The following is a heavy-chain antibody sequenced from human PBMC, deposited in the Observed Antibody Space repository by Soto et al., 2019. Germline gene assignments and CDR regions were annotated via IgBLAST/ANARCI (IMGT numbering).Heavy chain of an antibody. V-gene: IGHV3-48*02. D-gene: IGHD3-10*01. Sequence: EVQLVESGGGLVQPGGSLRLSCAASGFTFSSYSMNWVRQAPGKGLEWVSYISSSSSTIYYADSVKGRFTISRDNAKNSLYLQMNSLRDEDTAVYYCARDRWVRGVISPYGMDVWGQGTTVTVSS. J-gene: IGHJ6*02. CDR2: ISSSSSTI. CDR3: ARDRWVRGVISPYGMDV. CDR1: GFTFSSYS.